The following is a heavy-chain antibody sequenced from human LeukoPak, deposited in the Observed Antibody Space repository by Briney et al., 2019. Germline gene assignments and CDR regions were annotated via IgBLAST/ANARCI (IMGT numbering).Heavy chain of an antibody. J-gene: IGHJ4*02. CDR1: GFTFSSYG. V-gene: IGHV3-30*18. CDR3: AKDRGFRYFFDY. D-gene: IGHD1-26*01. Sequence: PGGSLRLSCAASGFTFSSYGMHWVRQAPGKGLEWVAVISYDGSNKYYADSVKGRFTISRDNSKNTLYLQMNSLRAEDTAVYYCAKDRGFRYFFDYWGQGTLVTVSS. CDR2: ISYDGSNK.